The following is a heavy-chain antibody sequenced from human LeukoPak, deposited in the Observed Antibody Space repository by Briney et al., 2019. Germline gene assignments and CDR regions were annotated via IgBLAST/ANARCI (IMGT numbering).Heavy chain of an antibody. J-gene: IGHJ6*02. Sequence: ASVKVSCKASGYTFTSYAMHWVRQAPGQRLEWMGWINAGNGNTKYSQKFQGRVTITRDTSASTAYMELSSLRSEDTAVYYCARRYCSGGSCYSDGYYGMDVWGQGTTVTVSS. CDR2: INAGNGNT. CDR1: GYTFTSYA. V-gene: IGHV1-3*01. CDR3: ARRYCSGGSCYSDGYYGMDV. D-gene: IGHD2-15*01.